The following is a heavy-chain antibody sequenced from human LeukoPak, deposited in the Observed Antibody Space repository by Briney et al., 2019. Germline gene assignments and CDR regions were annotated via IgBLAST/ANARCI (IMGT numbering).Heavy chain of an antibody. CDR2: IYSGGGT. Sequence: PGGSLRLSCAASGFTFSSYVMTWVRQAPGKGLEWVSVIYSGGGTNYADSVKGRFTISRDNSKNTLYLQMTSLRAEDTALYYCARGNFGYHSSWSFDPWGQGTLVTVSS. V-gene: IGHV3-66*01. CDR3: ARGNFGYHSSWSFDP. D-gene: IGHD6-13*01. J-gene: IGHJ5*02. CDR1: GFTFSSYV.